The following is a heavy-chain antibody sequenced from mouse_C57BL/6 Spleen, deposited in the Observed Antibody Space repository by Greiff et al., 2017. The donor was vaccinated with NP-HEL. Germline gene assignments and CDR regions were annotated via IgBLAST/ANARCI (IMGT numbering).Heavy chain of an antibody. J-gene: IGHJ1*03. V-gene: IGHV1-61*01. Sequence: QVQLKQPGAELVRPGSSVKLSCKASGYTFTSYWMDWVKQRPGQGLEWIGNIYPSDSETHYNQKFKDKATLTVDKSSSTAYMQLSNLTSEDSAVDDCARTTVVASGFDVWGTGTTVTVSS. CDR3: ARTTVVASGFDV. D-gene: IGHD1-1*01. CDR1: GYTFTSYW. CDR2: IYPSDSET.